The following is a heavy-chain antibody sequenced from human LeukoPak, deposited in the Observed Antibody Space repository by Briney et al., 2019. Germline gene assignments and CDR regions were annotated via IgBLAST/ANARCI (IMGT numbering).Heavy chain of an antibody. J-gene: IGHJ5*02. CDR1: GYTLTELS. CDR3: ARDNSVRDEAWWFNP. Sequence: ASVKVSCKVSGYTLTELSMHWVRQAPGEGLEWMGGFDPEHGETIYAQMFQGRVTMTEDTSTDTAYMELSSLRSEDTAVYYCARDNSVRDEAWWFNPWGQGTLVTVSS. D-gene: IGHD5-24*01. CDR2: FDPEHGET. V-gene: IGHV1-24*01.